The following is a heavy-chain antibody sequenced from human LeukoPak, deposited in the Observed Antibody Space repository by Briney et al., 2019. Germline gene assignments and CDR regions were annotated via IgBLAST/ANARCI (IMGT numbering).Heavy chain of an antibody. CDR3: AREVYGSGNLPFDY. V-gene: IGHV3-21*01. D-gene: IGHD3-10*01. J-gene: IGHJ4*02. CDR1: GFTFTSHY. CDR2: ITSHSDYR. Sequence: SGGSLRLSCAASGFTFTSHYMHWVRQAPGKGLEWVSSITSHSDYRYYTDSVKGRFTISRDNAKNSLYLQMNSLRVEDTAVYYCAREVYGSGNLPFDYWGQGTLVTVSS.